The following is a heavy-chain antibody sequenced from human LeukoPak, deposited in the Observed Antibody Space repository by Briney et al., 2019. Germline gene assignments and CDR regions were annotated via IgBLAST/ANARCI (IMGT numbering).Heavy chain of an antibody. J-gene: IGHJ4*02. D-gene: IGHD3-22*01. CDR1: GGSISSYY. CDR2: IYYSGST. CDR3: VPIITALLDY. V-gene: IGHV4-59*08. Sequence: SETLSLTCTVSGGSISSYYWSWIRQPPGKGLEWIGYIYYSGSTNYNPSLKSRVTISVDTSKNQFSLKLNSVTAADTAVYYCVPIITALLDYWGQGTLVTVSS.